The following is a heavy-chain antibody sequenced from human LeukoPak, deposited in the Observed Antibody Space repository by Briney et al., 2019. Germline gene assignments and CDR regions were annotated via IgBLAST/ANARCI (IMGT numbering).Heavy chain of an antibody. D-gene: IGHD6-13*01. CDR3: AKKYSSSWYDY. CDR1: GFTVSSNY. V-gene: IGHV3-23*01. CDR2: ISGSGGST. J-gene: IGHJ4*02. Sequence: GGSLRLSCAASGFTVSSNYMSWVRQAPGKGLEWVSTISGSGGSTYYADSVKGRFAISRDNSKNTLYLQMNSLRAEDTAVYYCAKKYSSSWYDYWGQGTLVTVSS.